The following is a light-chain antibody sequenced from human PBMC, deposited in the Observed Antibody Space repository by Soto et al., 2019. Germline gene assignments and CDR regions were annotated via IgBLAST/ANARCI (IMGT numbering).Light chain of an antibody. J-gene: IGLJ3*02. Sequence: QDRSVSGSSGQSVTISCTGTSGDVGGYNFVSWYQQHPGNAPKLMIVVVSHRPSGVPDRFSGYKSGNTAFLTISGLQAEDEADYYCCSYGGSYTWVFGGGTKLTVL. CDR1: SGDVGGYNF. V-gene: IGLV2-11*01. CDR2: VVS. CDR3: CSYGGSYTWV.